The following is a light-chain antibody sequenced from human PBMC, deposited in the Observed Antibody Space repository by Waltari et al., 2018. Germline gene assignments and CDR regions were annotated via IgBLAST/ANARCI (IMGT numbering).Light chain of an antibody. CDR2: GAS. CDR1: QSVSSS. J-gene: IGKJ2*01. V-gene: IGKV3-20*01. CDR3: QQYGSSPHT. Sequence: EIVLTQSPGTLSLSPGERATLSCRASQSVSSSLAWYQQNPGQAPRRRIYGASNRATGIPDRFSGSGSGTDFTLTISRLEPEDFVVYYCQQYGSSPHTFGQGTKLEIK.